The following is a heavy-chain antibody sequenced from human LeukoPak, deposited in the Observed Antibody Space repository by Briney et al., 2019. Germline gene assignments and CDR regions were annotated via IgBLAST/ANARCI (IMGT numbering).Heavy chain of an antibody. CDR3: AKERAAAIEGYSDY. J-gene: IGHJ4*02. V-gene: IGHV3-33*06. CDR1: GFTFSSYG. CDR2: IWYDGSNK. D-gene: IGHD6-13*01. Sequence: PGGPLRLSCAASGFTFSSYGMHWVRQAPGKGLEWVAVIWYDGSNKIYADSVKGRFTISRDNSKNTLYLQMNSLRAEDTAVYYCAKERAAAIEGYSDYWGQGTLVTVSS.